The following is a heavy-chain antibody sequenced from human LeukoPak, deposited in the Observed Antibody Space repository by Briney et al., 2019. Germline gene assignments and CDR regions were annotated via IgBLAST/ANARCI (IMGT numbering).Heavy chain of an antibody. J-gene: IGHJ4*02. Sequence: GASLRLSCAASGFTFSSYAMSWVRQAPGKGLEWVSAISGSGGSTYYADSVKGRFTISRDNSKNTLYLQMNSLRAEDTAVYYCARALGVTMIDYWGQGTLVTVSS. CDR2: ISGSGGST. CDR1: GFTFSSYA. CDR3: ARALGVTMIDY. D-gene: IGHD3-22*01. V-gene: IGHV3-23*01.